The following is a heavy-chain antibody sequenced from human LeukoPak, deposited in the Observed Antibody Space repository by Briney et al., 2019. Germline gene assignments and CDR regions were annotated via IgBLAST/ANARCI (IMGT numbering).Heavy chain of an antibody. CDR2: IIPVFDTT. CDR3: AVGGIHLIRTGTYFDH. J-gene: IGHJ4*02. V-gene: IGHV1-69*13. D-gene: IGHD1-26*01. CDR1: GGTFITYV. Sequence: SVKVSCKASGGTFITYVISWVRQAPGQGLEWMGGIIPVFDTTNYAQNFQGRVTITADESTSTAYMELSSLRSEDTAVYFCAVGGIHLIRTGTYFDHWGLGTLVTVSS.